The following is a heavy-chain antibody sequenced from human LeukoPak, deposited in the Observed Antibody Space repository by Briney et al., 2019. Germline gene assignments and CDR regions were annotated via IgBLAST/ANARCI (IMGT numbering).Heavy chain of an antibody. J-gene: IGHJ4*02. CDR2: ISSSSYTI. CDR3: ARDWELRY. V-gene: IGHV3-48*01. CDR1: GFTFSTYS. D-gene: IGHD1-7*01. Sequence: PGGSLRLSCAASGFTFSTYSMNWVRQAPGKGLEWLSYISSSSYTIYYADSVKGRFTISRDNAKNSLYLQMNSLRGEDTAMYYCARDWELRYWGQGTLVTVSS.